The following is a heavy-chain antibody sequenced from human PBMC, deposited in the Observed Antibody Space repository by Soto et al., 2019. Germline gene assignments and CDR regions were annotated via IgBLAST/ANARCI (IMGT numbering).Heavy chain of an antibody. D-gene: IGHD3-3*01. V-gene: IGHV3-74*01. CDR3: ARGAFGAYFFDY. CDR2: IKSDGSTT. J-gene: IGHJ4*02. CDR1: GFTFSSYW. Sequence: GGSLRLSCAASGFTFSSYWMHWIRQAPGKGLVWVSRIKSDGSTTNYADSVKGRFTISRDNAKNTLYLQMNSLRAEDTAVYYCARGAFGAYFFDYWGQSTLVTVSS.